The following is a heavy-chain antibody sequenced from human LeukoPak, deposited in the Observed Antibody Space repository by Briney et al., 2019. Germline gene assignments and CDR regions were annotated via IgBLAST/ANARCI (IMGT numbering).Heavy chain of an antibody. Sequence: ASVKVSCKASGYTFTSYDINWVRQATGQGLEWMGWMNPNSGNTGYAQKFQGRVTMTRNTSISTAYMELSSPRSEDTAVYYCARAVGVITSDYYGMDVWGQGTTVTVSS. CDR2: MNPNSGNT. D-gene: IGHD3-22*01. CDR3: ARAVGVITSDYYGMDV. J-gene: IGHJ6*02. CDR1: GYTFTSYD. V-gene: IGHV1-8*01.